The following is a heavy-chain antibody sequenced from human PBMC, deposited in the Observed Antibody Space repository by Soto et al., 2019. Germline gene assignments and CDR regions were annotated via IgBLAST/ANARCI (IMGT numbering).Heavy chain of an antibody. CDR3: ATYGGDGYNSNYYYYGMDV. J-gene: IGHJ6*02. V-gene: IGHV5-51*01. CDR2: IYPGDSDT. Sequence: GESLKISCKGSGYSFTSYWIGWVRQMPGKGLEWMGIIYPGDSDTRYSPSFQGQVTVSADKSISTAYLQWSSLKASDTAMYYCATYGGDGYNSNYYYYGMDVWGQGTTVTVPS. CDR1: GYSFTSYW. D-gene: IGHD2-21*01.